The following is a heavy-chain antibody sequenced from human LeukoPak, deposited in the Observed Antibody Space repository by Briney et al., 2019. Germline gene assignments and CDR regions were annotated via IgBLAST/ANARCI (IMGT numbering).Heavy chain of an antibody. Sequence: ASVKVSCKASGYTFSSYGSNWVRQAPGQGLEWMGWISGYNGNTKYAQKFQGRVTMTTDTSTSTAYTELRSLRSDDTAVYYCARDPYDFLTGHYSGSGGDYWGQGTLVTVSS. CDR1: GYTFSSYG. D-gene: IGHD3-9*01. CDR3: ARDPYDFLTGHYSGSGGDY. J-gene: IGHJ4*02. CDR2: ISGYNGNT. V-gene: IGHV1-18*01.